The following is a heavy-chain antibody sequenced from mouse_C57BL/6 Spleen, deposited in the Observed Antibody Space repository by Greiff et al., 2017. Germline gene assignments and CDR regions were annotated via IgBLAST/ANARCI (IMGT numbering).Heavy chain of an antibody. CDR2: ISSGSSTI. CDR1: GFTFSDYG. CDR3: ARSLITTGMDY. V-gene: IGHV5-17*01. Sequence: EVQRVESGGGLVKPGGSLKLSCAASGFTFSDYGMHWVRQAPEKGLEWVAYISSGSSTIYYADTVKGRFTITRDNAKNTLFLQMTSLRSEDTAMYCCARSLITTGMDYWGQGTSATVSS. D-gene: IGHD1-1*01. J-gene: IGHJ4*01.